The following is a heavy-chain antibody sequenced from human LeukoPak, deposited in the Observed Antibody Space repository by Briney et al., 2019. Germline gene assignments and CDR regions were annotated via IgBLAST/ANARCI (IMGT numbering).Heavy chain of an antibody. CDR2: ISYDGSNK. CDR1: GFTFSSYG. J-gene: IGHJ4*02. D-gene: IGHD2-21*02. Sequence: GRSLRLSCAASGFTFSSYGMHWVRQAPGKGLEWVAVISYDGSNKYYADSVKGRFSISRDNSKNTLYLQVNGLRTEDTAVYYCAKDRLLNCRGDCYIFDYWGQGTVVTVSS. CDR3: AKDRLLNCRGDCYIFDY. V-gene: IGHV3-30*18.